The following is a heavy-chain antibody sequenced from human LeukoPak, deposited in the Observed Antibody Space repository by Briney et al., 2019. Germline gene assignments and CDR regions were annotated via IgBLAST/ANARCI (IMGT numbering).Heavy chain of an antibody. D-gene: IGHD4-11*01. CDR3: ARVVYSNYGDYYYYMDV. Sequence: ASVKVSCKASGGTFSSYAISWVRQAPGQGLEWMGGIIPIFGTANYAQKFQGRVTITTDESTSTAYMELSSLRSEDTAVYYCARVVYSNYGDYYYYMDVWGKGTTVTVSS. V-gene: IGHV1-69*05. J-gene: IGHJ6*03. CDR1: GGTFSSYA. CDR2: IIPIFGTA.